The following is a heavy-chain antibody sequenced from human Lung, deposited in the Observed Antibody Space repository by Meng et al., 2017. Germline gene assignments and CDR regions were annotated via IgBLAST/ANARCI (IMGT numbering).Heavy chain of an antibody. CDR1: GGSIIRSCYY. J-gene: IGHJ5*02. CDR2: IYYRGST. Sequence: SAPGLRRPSETWSPTYLAAGGSIIRSCYYWGWVRQPPGKGLEWIGSIYYRGSTYYNPSLKSRVTISVDTSKNQFSLKLSSVTAADTAVYYCARVDYYGSGSRRFDPWGQGTLVTASS. CDR3: ARVDYYGSGSRRFDP. D-gene: IGHD3-10*01. V-gene: IGHV4-39*07.